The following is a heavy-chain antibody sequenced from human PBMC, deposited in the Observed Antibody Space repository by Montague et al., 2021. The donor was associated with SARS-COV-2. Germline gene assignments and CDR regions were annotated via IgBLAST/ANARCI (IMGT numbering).Heavy chain of an antibody. CDR2: IFYSGST. Sequence: SETLSLTCTVSGGSISSSSYYCGWIRQPPGKGLEWIGNIFYSGSTYYNPSLKSRVTISVDASKNQFSLRLSSVTAADTAVYYCARLPYFHDSTHAFDIWGQGTMVTASS. V-gene: IGHV4-39*01. J-gene: IGHJ3*02. CDR1: GGSISSSSYY. D-gene: IGHD3-22*01. CDR3: ARLPYFHDSTHAFDI.